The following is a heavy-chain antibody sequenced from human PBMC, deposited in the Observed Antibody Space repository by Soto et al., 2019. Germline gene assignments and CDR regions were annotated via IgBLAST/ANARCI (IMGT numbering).Heavy chain of an antibody. J-gene: IGHJ6*02. Sequence: SETLSLTCPVSSDSMNSGGYYWSWIRQHPGKGLEWIGYIYSNGDTYYNPSLKSRVTISVDTSKNQFSLNLTSVTAADTAVYYCARRGGSSSGYYYYAMDVWGQGTTVTVSS. CDR1: SDSMNSGGYY. V-gene: IGHV4-31*03. D-gene: IGHD6-6*01. CDR3: ARRGGSSSGYYYYAMDV. CDR2: IYSNGDT.